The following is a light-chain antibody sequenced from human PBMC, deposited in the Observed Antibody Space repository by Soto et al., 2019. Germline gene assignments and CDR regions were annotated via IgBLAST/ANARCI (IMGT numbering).Light chain of an antibody. CDR3: SSYTSSSPL. V-gene: IGLV2-14*01. CDR2: EVS. Sequence: QSLLTQPASLSGSPGQSITISCTGTSSDVGGYNYVSWYQQHPGKAPKLMIYEVSNRPSGVSNRFSGSKSGNTASLTISGLQAEDEADYYCSSYTSSSPLFGTGTKVTVL. CDR1: SSDVGGYNY. J-gene: IGLJ1*01.